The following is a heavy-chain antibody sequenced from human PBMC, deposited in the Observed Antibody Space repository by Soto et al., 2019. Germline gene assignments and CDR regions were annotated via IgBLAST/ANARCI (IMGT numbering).Heavy chain of an antibody. V-gene: IGHV3-30*03. D-gene: IGHD3-3*01. CDR3: ARQYYDFWSGYYIMTYYYGMDV. Sequence: PGGSLRLSCAASGFTFSSYGMHWVRQAPGKGLEWVAVISYDGSNKYYADSVKGRFTISRDNSKNTPYLQMNSLRAEDTAVYYCARQYYDFWSGYYIMTYYYGMDVWGQGTTVTVSS. CDR2: ISYDGSNK. J-gene: IGHJ6*02. CDR1: GFTFSSYG.